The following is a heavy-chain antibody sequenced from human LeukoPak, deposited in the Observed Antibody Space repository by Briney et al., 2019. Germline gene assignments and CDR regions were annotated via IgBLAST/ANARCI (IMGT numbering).Heavy chain of an antibody. V-gene: IGHV3-74*01. D-gene: IGHD6-13*01. CDR1: GFTFSSYW. J-gene: IGHJ5*02. CDR3: ARDGSSSWYEAFDWFDP. Sequence: PGGSLRLSCAASGFTFSSYWMHWVRQAPGKGLVWVSRINSDGSSTSYADSVKGRFTISRDNAKNTLYLQMNSLRAEDTAVYYCARDGSSSWYEAFDWFDPWGQGTLVTVSS. CDR2: INSDGSST.